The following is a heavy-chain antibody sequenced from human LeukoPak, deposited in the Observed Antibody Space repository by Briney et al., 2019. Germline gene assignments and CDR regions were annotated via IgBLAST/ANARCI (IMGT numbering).Heavy chain of an antibody. CDR2: IIPIFGTA. V-gene: IGHV1-69*05. CDR1: GGTFSSYA. Sequence: SVKVSCKASGGTFSSYAISWVRQAPGQGLEWMGGIIPIFGTANYAQKFQGRVTITTDESTSTAYMELSSLRSEDTAVYYRARGGGPVYKDAFDIWGQGTMVTVSS. J-gene: IGHJ3*02. D-gene: IGHD1-14*01. CDR3: ARGGGPVYKDAFDI.